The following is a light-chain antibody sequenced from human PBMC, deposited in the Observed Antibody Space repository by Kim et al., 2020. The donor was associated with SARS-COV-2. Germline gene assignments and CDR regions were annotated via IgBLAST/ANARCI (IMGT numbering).Light chain of an antibody. CDR3: QQYNIWRT. J-gene: IGKJ5*01. CDR2: GAS. CDR1: QSVSSK. Sequence: SGSPGERATRACRASQSVSSKLAWYQQKRGQAPRLLFYGASTRATGIPARFSGSGSGKEFTLTISSLQSDDFAVYYCQQYNIWRTFGQGTRLEIK. V-gene: IGKV3-15*01.